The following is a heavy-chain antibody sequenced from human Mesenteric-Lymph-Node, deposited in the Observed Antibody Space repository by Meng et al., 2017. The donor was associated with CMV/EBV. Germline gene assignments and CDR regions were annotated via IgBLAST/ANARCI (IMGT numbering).Heavy chain of an antibody. CDR2: MNPNSGNT. J-gene: IGHJ4*02. CDR3: ARGPSYSSGFPDC. CDR1: GYTFTSFD. D-gene: IGHD6-19*01. V-gene: IGHV1-8*02. Sequence: QEQLVQSGADVKKPGASVKVYCKASGYTFTSFDINWVRQATGQGPEWMGWMNPNSGNTGYAQKFQGRVTLTRDTSISTAYMELSSLRSEDTAVYYCARGPSYSSGFPDCWGQGTLVTVSS.